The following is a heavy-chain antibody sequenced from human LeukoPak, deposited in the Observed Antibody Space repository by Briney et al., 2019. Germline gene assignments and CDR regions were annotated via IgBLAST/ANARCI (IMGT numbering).Heavy chain of an antibody. J-gene: IGHJ5*02. CDR1: GFTFSSYA. Sequence: GGSLRLSCAASGFTFSSYAMSWIRQAPGKGLEWVSYISSSGSTIYYADPVKGRFTISRDNAKNSLYLQMNSLRAEDTAVYYCARDLYYDSSGYYLGPWGQGTLVTVSS. CDR2: ISSSGSTI. D-gene: IGHD3-22*01. V-gene: IGHV3-11*01. CDR3: ARDLYYDSSGYYLGP.